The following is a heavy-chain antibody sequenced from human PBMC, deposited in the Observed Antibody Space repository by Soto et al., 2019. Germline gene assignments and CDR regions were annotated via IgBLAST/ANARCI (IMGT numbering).Heavy chain of an antibody. Sequence: SETLSLTCTVSGGSISSGDYYWSWIRQPPGKGLEWIGYIYYSGSTYYNPSLKSRVTISVDTSKNQFSLKLSSVTAADTAVYYSARDTAPDIVAPSGYWGQGTLVTVST. J-gene: IGHJ4*02. CDR3: ARDTAPDIVAPSGY. V-gene: IGHV4-30-4*01. CDR2: IYYSGST. CDR1: GGSISSGDYY. D-gene: IGHD5-12*01.